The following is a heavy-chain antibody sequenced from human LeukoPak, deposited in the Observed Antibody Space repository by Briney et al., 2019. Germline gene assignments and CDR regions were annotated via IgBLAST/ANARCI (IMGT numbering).Heavy chain of an antibody. D-gene: IGHD1-14*01. V-gene: IGHV3-7*01. CDR2: IKQDGSEK. Sequence: GGSLRLSCAASGFTFSHYWMSWVRQAPGKGLEWVANIKQDGSEKYYVDSVKGRFTISRDNAKNSLYLQMNSLRAEDTAVYYCARDLRFAGGWFDPWGQGTLVTVSS. CDR3: ARDLRFAGGWFDP. CDR1: GFTFSHYW. J-gene: IGHJ5*02.